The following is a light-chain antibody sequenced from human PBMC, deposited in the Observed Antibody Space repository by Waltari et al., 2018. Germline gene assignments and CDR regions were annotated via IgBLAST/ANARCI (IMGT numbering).Light chain of an antibody. J-gene: IGLJ2*01. CDR3: SSYTSSIL. V-gene: IGLV2-14*01. CDR2: EVS. Sequence: QSALTQPASVSGSPGQSITISCTGTSSDVGGYNYVPWYQQHPGKAPKLMIYEVSNRPSGVSNRFSGSKSGNTASLTISGLQAEDEADYYCSSYTSSILFGGGTKLTVL. CDR1: SSDVGGYNY.